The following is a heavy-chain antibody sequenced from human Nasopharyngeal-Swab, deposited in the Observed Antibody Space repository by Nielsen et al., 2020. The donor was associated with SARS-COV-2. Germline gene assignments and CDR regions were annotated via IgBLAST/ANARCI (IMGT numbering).Heavy chain of an antibody. CDR3: ATLAVAYDYGMDV. Sequence: SLKISCAASGFTFDDYAMHWVRQAPGKGLEWVSGISWNSDSIGYADSVKGRFTISRDNAKNSLYLQMNSLRAEDTALYYCATLAVAYDYGMDVWGQGTTVTVSS. J-gene: IGHJ6*02. V-gene: IGHV3-9*01. CDR1: GFTFDDYA. D-gene: IGHD6-19*01. CDR2: ISWNSDSI.